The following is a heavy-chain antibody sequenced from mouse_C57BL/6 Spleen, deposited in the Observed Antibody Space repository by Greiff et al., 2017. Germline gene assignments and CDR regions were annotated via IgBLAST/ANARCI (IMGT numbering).Heavy chain of an antibody. Sequence: EVKLVESGGGLVKPGGSLKLSCAASGFTFSDYGMHWVRQVPEKGLEWVAYISSGSSTIYYADTVKGRFTISRDNAKNTLFLQMTSLRSEDTAMYYCARGATVVGGYFDVWGTGTTVTVSS. CDR1: GFTFSDYG. J-gene: IGHJ1*03. CDR2: ISSGSSTI. CDR3: ARGATVVGGYFDV. D-gene: IGHD1-1*01. V-gene: IGHV5-17*01.